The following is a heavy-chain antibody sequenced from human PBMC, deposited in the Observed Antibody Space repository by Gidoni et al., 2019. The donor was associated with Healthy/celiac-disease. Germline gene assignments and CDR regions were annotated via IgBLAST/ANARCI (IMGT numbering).Heavy chain of an antibody. V-gene: IGHV3-21*01. Sequence: EVQLVESGGGLVKPGGSLRLSCAASGFTFSSYSMNWVRQAPGKGLEWVSSISSSSSYIYYADSVKGRFTISRDNAKNSLYLQMNSLRAEDTAVYYCARESGYSTGEDYWGQGTLVTVSS. D-gene: IGHD6-25*01. CDR3: ARESGYSTGEDY. CDR1: GFTFSSYS. CDR2: ISSSSSYI. J-gene: IGHJ4*02.